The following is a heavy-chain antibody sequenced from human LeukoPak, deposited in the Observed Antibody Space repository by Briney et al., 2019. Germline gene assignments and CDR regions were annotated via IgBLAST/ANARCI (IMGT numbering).Heavy chain of an antibody. J-gene: IGHJ3*02. CDR1: EYSFTSYW. Sequence: PGESLKISCKGSEYSFTSYWIGWVRQMPGKGLEWMGIIYPGDSDTRYSPSFQGQVTISADKSINTAYLQWSSLKASDTAMYYCATPPRGSPVGFDIWGQGTMVTVSS. D-gene: IGHD3-10*01. V-gene: IGHV5-51*01. CDR2: IYPGDSDT. CDR3: ATPPRGSPVGFDI.